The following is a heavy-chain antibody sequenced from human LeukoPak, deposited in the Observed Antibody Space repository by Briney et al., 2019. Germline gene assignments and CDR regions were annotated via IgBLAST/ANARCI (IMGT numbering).Heavy chain of an antibody. Sequence: GGSLRLSCAASGLTFSNAWMSWVRQAPGKGLEWVGRIKSKTDGGTTDYAAPVKGRFTISRDDPKNTLSLQMNSLKTEDTAVYYCSYNFWSGYLSDYWGQGTLVTVSS. CDR1: GLTFSNAW. J-gene: IGHJ4*02. CDR2: IKSKTDGGTT. CDR3: SYNFWSGYLSDY. D-gene: IGHD3-3*01. V-gene: IGHV3-15*01.